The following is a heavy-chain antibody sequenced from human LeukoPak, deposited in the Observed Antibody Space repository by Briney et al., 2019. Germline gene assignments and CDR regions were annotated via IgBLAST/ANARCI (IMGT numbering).Heavy chain of an antibody. J-gene: IGHJ4*02. CDR1: GYTFTSNY. Sequence: ASVKVPCKASGYTFTSNYIHWVRQAPGQGLEWMGMIYPRDGSISYAQKFQGRVTVTRDTSTSTVHMELSGLRSEDTAVYYCARDPRAAVGYYFDYWGQGTLVTVSS. V-gene: IGHV1-46*01. CDR2: IYPRDGSI. CDR3: ARDPRAAVGYYFDY. D-gene: IGHD6-13*01.